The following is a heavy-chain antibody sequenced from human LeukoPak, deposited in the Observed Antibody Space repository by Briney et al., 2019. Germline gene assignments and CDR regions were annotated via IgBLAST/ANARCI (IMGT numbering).Heavy chain of an antibody. CDR1: GGSIDSGSYY. J-gene: IGHJ5*02. CDR2: IYTSGST. CDR3: AREDYSYPTSGPFDP. D-gene: IGHD4-11*01. V-gene: IGHV4-61*02. Sequence: SETLSLTCTVSGGSIDSGSYYWSWIRQPAEKGLEWIGRIYTSGSTNYNPSLKSRVTISVDTSKNQFSLKLSSVTAADTAVYYCAREDYSYPTSGPFDPWGQGTLVTVSS.